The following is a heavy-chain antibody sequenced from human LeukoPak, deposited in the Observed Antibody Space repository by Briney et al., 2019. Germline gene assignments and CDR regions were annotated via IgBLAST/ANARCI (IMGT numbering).Heavy chain of an antibody. D-gene: IGHD6-19*01. CDR1: GFTVSSNY. CDR2: IYSGGST. V-gene: IGHV3-66*01. Sequence: GGSLRFSCAGSGFTVSSNYMSWVRQAPGKGLEGVSVIYSGGSTYYADSVKGRFTIPRDNSRNTLFLQLNSLRAEDTAVYYCARVYSSGYYSFDYWGQGTLVTVSS. J-gene: IGHJ4*02. CDR3: ARVYSSGYYSFDY.